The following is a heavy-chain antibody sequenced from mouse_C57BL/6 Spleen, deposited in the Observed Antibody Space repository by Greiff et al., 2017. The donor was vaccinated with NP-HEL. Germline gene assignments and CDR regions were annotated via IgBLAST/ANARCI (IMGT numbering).Heavy chain of an antibody. CDR1: GYTFTSYW. V-gene: IGHV1-64*01. D-gene: IGHD2-3*01. CDR2: IHPNSGST. CDR3: AREKNDGYYSYYFDD. Sequence: VQLQQPGAELVKPGASVKLSCKASGYTFTSYWMHWVKQRPGQGLEWIGMIHPNSGSTNYNEKFKSKATLTVDKSSSTAYMQLSSLTSEDSAVXYCAREKNDGYYSYYFDDWGQGTTLTVSS. J-gene: IGHJ2*01.